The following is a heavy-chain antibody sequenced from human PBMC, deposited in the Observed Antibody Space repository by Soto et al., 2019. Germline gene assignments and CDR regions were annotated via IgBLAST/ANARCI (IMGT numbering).Heavy chain of an antibody. Sequence: QLQLLESGSGLVKPSQALYLTCAVSGGSISSGGYSWSWIRQPPGKGLEWIGYIYHSGSTYYNPSLKSRVTISVDRSKNQFSLKLSSVTAADTAVYYCARVPGLWGRGTLVTVSS. CDR1: GGSISSGGYS. CDR3: ARVPGL. J-gene: IGHJ2*01. V-gene: IGHV4-30-2*01. CDR2: IYHSGST.